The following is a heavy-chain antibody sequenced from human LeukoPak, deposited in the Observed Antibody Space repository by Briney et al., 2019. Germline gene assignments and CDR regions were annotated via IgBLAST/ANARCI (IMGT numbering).Heavy chain of an antibody. V-gene: IGHV3-53*01. CDR1: GFTVSSNY. CDR2: IYSGGST. Sequence: GGSLRLSCAASGFTVSSNYMSWVRQAPGKGLEWVSIIYSGGSTYYADSVKGRFTVSRDNSKNTLYLQVNSLRAEDTAVYYCARKFGSYYSDYWGQGTLVTVSS. J-gene: IGHJ4*02. D-gene: IGHD1-26*01. CDR3: ARKFGSYYSDY.